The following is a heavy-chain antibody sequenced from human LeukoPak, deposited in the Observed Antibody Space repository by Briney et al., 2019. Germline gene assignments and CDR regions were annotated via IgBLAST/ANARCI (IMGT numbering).Heavy chain of an antibody. CDR3: AKDLRGGSDY. D-gene: IGHD1-26*01. Sequence: GGSLRLSCAASGFTFSTYEMNWVRQAPGKGLEWVSSISSRAGTIYYADSVKGRFTISRDNAKNSLHLQMNTLRAEDTAVYYCAKDLRGGSDYWGQGTLVTVSS. J-gene: IGHJ4*02. CDR2: ISSRAGTI. CDR1: GFTFSTYE. V-gene: IGHV3-48*03.